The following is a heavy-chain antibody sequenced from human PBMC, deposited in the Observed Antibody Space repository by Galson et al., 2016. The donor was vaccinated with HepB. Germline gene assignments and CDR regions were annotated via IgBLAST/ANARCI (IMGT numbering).Heavy chain of an antibody. D-gene: IGHD6-19*01. CDR1: GASIGGYY. Sequence: ETLSLTCTVSGASIGGYYLSWIRQPPGKGLAWIGYIYYSGRTNYNPSLKSRVTISVDTSKNQFSLKLSSVTAADTAVYYCARDDSGGWYGFHYGMDVWGQGTTVTVSS. CDR3: ARDDSGGWYGFHYGMDV. J-gene: IGHJ6*02. V-gene: IGHV4-59*01. CDR2: IYYSGRT.